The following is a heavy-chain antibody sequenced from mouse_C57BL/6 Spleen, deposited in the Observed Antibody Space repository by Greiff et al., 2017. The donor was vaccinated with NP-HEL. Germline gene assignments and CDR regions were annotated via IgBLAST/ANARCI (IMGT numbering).Heavy chain of an antibody. D-gene: IGHD2-3*01. V-gene: IGHV1-19*01. Sequence: EVQLQQSGPVLVKPGASVKMSCKASGYTFTDYYMNWVKQSHGKSLEWIGVINPYNGGTSYNQKFKGKATLTVDTSSSTAYMELNSLTSEDSAVYYCARSDGYPSYAMDYWGQGTSVTVSS. J-gene: IGHJ4*01. CDR1: GYTFTDYY. CDR3: ARSDGYPSYAMDY. CDR2: INPYNGGT.